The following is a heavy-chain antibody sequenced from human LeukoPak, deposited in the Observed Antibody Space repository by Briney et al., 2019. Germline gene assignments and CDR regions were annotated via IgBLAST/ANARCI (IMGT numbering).Heavy chain of an antibody. CDR1: GFTFSHAW. D-gene: IGHD3-10*01. CDR3: TTEDVLLWFRELP. V-gene: IGHV3-15*01. Sequence: PGGSLRLSCAASGFTFSHAWMSWVRQAPGRGLEWVGRIKGKTDGGTTDYAAPVKGRFTISRDDSKNTLYLQMNSLKTEDTAVYYCTTEDVLLWFRELPWGQGTLVTVSS. CDR2: IKGKTDGGTT. J-gene: IGHJ5*02.